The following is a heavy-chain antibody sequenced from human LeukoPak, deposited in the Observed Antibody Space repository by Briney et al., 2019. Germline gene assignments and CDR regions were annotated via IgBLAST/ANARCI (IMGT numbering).Heavy chain of an antibody. J-gene: IGHJ4*02. Sequence: GGSLRLSCAASGFTFSSYGMHWVRQAPGKGLEWVAVISYDGSNNYYADSVKGRFTISRDNSKNTLYLQMNSLRAEDTAVYYCAKDFYYGSGLRGVSDYWGQGTLVTVSS. CDR2: ISYDGSNN. V-gene: IGHV3-30*18. CDR1: GFTFSSYG. D-gene: IGHD3-10*01. CDR3: AKDFYYGSGLRGVSDY.